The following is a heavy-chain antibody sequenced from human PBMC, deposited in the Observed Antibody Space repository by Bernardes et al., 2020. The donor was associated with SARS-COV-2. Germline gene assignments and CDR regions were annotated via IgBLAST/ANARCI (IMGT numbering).Heavy chain of an antibody. Sequence: GGSLRLSCEASGFTFSSYGMHWVRQAPGKGLEWVAVIWYDGSNKYYADSVKGRFTISRDNFKNTLFLQMNSLRAEDTAVYYCALNYYDSSGSTFYFDYWGQGTLVTVSS. CDR3: ALNYYDSSGSTFYFDY. CDR1: GFTFSSYG. J-gene: IGHJ4*02. V-gene: IGHV3-33*01. CDR2: IWYDGSNK. D-gene: IGHD3-22*01.